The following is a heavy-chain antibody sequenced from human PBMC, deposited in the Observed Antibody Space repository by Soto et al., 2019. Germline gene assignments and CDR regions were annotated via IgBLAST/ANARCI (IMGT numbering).Heavy chain of an antibody. CDR3: TKNYYFDS. CDR1: GFTFSNYA. CDR2: INIVGGAT. J-gene: IGHJ4*02. Sequence: EVQLLESGGGWVQPGGSLRLSCAASGFTFSNYAMSWVRQAPGKALEWVSSINIVGGATNYADSVRGRFTMSRDDSRNTVFLQMNSLRAEDTAVYYCTKNYYFDSWGQGTLVTVSS. V-gene: IGHV3-23*01.